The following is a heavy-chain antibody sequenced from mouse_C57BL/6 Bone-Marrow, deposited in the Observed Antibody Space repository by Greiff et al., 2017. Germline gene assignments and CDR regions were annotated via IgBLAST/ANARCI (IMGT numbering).Heavy chain of an antibody. CDR1: GYTFTDYE. J-gene: IGHJ3*01. D-gene: IGHD2-3*01. CDR2: IDPETGGT. V-gene: IGHV1-15*01. Sequence: QVQLKESGAELVRPGASVTLSCKASGYTFTDYEMHWVKQTPVHGLEWIGAIDPETGGTAYNQKFKGKAILTADKSSSTAYMELSSLTSEDSAVYYWTRGKIYDGDTWFAYWGQGTLVTVSA. CDR3: TRGKIYDGDTWFAY.